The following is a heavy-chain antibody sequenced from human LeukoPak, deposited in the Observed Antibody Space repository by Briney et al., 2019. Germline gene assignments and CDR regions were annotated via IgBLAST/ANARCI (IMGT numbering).Heavy chain of an antibody. Sequence: ASVKVSCKASGYTFTSYAMHWVRQAPGQRLEWMGWINAGNGNTKYSQKFQGRVTITRDTSASTAYMELSSLRSEDTAVYYCARDARRGYSNSWYYFDYWGQGTLVTVSS. V-gene: IGHV1-3*01. D-gene: IGHD6-13*01. CDR1: GYTFTSYA. J-gene: IGHJ4*02. CDR3: ARDARRGYSNSWYYFDY. CDR2: INAGNGNT.